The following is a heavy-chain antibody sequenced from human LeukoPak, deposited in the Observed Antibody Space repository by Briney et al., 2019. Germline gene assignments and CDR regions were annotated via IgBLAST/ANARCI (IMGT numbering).Heavy chain of an antibody. Sequence: LTGGSLRLSCAASGFAFSSYAMHWVRQAPGKGLEWVAVISYDGSNKYYADFVKGRFTISRDNSKNTLYLQMNSLRAEDTAVYWCAREGIAAAGTRALGYYYGMEVWGQGTTVTVSS. V-gene: IGHV3-30*04. D-gene: IGHD6-13*01. J-gene: IGHJ6*02. CDR2: ISYDGSNK. CDR1: GFAFSSYA. CDR3: AREGIAAAGTRALGYYYGMEV.